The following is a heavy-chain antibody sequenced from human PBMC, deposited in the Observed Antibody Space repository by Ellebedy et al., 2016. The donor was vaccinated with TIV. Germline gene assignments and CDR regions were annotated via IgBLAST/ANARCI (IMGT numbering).Heavy chain of an antibody. Sequence: PGGSLRLSCVASGFTFSRHYMHWVRQAPGKGLVWVSRIKDDGSETSYVDSVKGRFIISRDNAKNSLYLQMNSLRAEDTAVYYCARDLDDSSGYYYPMIDYWGQGTLVTVSS. V-gene: IGHV3-74*01. D-gene: IGHD3-22*01. CDR2: IKDDGSET. CDR3: ARDLDDSSGYYYPMIDY. J-gene: IGHJ4*02. CDR1: GFTFSRHY.